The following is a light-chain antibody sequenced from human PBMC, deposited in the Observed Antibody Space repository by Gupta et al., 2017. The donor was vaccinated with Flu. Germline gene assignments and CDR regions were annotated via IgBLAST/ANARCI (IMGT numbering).Light chain of an antibody. J-gene: IGKJ2*01. CDR2: LGS. CDR3: MQALQAPPVT. CDR1: QSRPNRNGYTY. Sequence: TPGDLASIYRRSSQSRPNRNGYTYLAWYLQKPGQAPQLLIYLGSNRAAGVPDRFSGSGSGTDFTLKISRVEAEDVGVYYCMQALQAPPVTFGPGTKLEIK. V-gene: IGKV2-28*01.